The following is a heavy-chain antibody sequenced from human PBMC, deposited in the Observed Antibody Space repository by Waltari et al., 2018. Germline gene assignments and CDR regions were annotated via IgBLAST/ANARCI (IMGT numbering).Heavy chain of an antibody. V-gene: IGHV4-39*01. CDR1: GGSISSSSYY. Sequence: QLQLQESGPGLVKPSETLSFTCTFSGGSISSSSYYWGWIRQPQGKGLEWIGSIYYSGSTYYNPSLKSRVTISVDTSKNQFSLKLSSVTAADTAVYYCATKRESSASGFDYWGQGTLVTVSS. CDR3: ATKRESSASGFDY. D-gene: IGHD6-19*01. J-gene: IGHJ4*02. CDR2: IYYSGST.